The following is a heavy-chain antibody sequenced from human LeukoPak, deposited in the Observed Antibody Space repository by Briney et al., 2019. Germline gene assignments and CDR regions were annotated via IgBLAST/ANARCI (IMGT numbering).Heavy chain of an antibody. Sequence: GGSLRLSCAASGFSFSGSGMHWVRQAPGKGLEWVSVISGGSTSTFYADSVKGRFTISRDNAKNSLYLQMDSLRAEDTAVYYCARNTPSLSTNGMDVWGQGTTVTVSS. CDR2: ISGGSTST. J-gene: IGHJ6*02. D-gene: IGHD3-3*02. CDR3: ARNTPSLSTNGMDV. CDR1: GFSFSGSG. V-gene: IGHV3-21*01.